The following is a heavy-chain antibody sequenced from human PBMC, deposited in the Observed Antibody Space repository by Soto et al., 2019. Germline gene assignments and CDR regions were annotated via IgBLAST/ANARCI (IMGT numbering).Heavy chain of an antibody. Sequence: LSLTCAVYGGSFSGYYWSWIRQPPGKGLEWIGEINHSGSTNYNPSLKSRVTISVDTSKNQFSLKLSSVTAADTAVYYCARSAVAGTQEPQYYMDVWGKGTTVTVSS. D-gene: IGHD6-19*01. CDR3: ARSAVAGTQEPQYYMDV. CDR2: INHSGST. V-gene: IGHV4-34*01. J-gene: IGHJ6*03. CDR1: GGSFSGYY.